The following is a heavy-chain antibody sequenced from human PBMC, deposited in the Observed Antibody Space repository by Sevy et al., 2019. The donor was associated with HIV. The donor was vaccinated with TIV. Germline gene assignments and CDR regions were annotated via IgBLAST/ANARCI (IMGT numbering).Heavy chain of an antibody. CDR2: IYAGGST. Sequence: GGSLRLSCVASGLSVSRNYLSWVRQAPGKGLEWVSVIYAGGSTYYADSVKGRFTVSRDKAKNTLYYQMNSLRAGDTAVYYCASQLGIGAFDIWGQGTMVTVSS. V-gene: IGHV3-53*01. CDR1: GLSVSRNY. CDR3: ASQLGIGAFDI. J-gene: IGHJ3*02. D-gene: IGHD7-27*01.